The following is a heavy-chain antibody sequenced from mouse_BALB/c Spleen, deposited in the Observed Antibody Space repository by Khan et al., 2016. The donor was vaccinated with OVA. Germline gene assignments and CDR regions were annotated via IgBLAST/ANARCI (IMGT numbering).Heavy chain of an antibody. CDR3: ARSTYKYACAY. V-gene: IGHV3-8*02. CDR1: GDSITSGF. D-gene: IGHD1-3*01. Sequence: EVQLQESGPSLVQPSQTLSLTCSVTGDSITSGFWSWVRKFPGNKLEYMGYMIYSGYTYYNPSLNGRFSITRPASKHHYYLQMNSVTTEDTATNYCARSTYKYACAYWGQGALVTVSA. CDR2: MIYSGYT. J-gene: IGHJ3*01.